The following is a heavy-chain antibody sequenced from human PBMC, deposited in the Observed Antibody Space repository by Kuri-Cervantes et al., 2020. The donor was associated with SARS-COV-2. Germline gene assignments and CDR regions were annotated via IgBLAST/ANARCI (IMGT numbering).Heavy chain of an antibody. D-gene: IGHD1-26*01. J-gene: IGHJ6*03. CDR1: GYTFTSYG. CDR3: ARWLRGAYYYYYMDV. V-gene: IGHV1-2*02. CDR2: INHKSGGT. Sequence: ASVKVSCNASGYTFTSYGISWVRQAPGQGLEWMGWINHKSGGTKFAQRFQGRVTMTRDTSITTAYMELSSRRSEDTAVYYCARWLRGAYYYYYMDVWGKGTTVTVSS.